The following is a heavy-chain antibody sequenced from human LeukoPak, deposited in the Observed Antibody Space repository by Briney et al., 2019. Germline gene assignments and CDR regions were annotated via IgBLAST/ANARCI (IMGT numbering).Heavy chain of an antibody. CDR1: GFTFSSYA. CDR2: IKQDGSEK. Sequence: GGSLRLSCAASGFTFSSYAMSWVRQAPGTGLEWVANIKQDGSEKYYVDSVKGRFTISRDNAKSSLFLQMNSLRAEDTAVYYCARDYYASGSYYSGPVDYWGQGTLVTVSS. D-gene: IGHD3-10*01. J-gene: IGHJ4*02. CDR3: ARDYYASGSYYSGPVDY. V-gene: IGHV3-7*01.